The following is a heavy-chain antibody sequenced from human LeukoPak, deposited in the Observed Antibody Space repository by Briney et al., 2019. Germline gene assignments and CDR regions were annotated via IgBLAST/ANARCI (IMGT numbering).Heavy chain of an antibody. CDR1: GGTFSSYA. CDR2: IIPIFGTA. D-gene: IGHD3-3*01. V-gene: IGHV1-69*01. J-gene: IGHJ4*02. Sequence: GASVKVSCKASGGTFSSYAINWVRQAPGQGLEWTGGIIPIFGTANYAQKFQGRVTITADESTSTAYMELSSLRSEDTAVYYCARPRTYYDFWRGYPPFDYWGQGTLVTVSS. CDR3: ARPRTYYDFWRGYPPFDY.